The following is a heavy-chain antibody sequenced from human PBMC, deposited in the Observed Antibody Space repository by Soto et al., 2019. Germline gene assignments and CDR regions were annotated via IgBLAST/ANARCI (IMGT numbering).Heavy chain of an antibody. Sequence: PSETLSLTCTVSGGSISSYYWSWIRQPPGKGLEWIGYIYYSGSTNYNPSLKSRVTISVDTSKNQFSLKLSSVTAADTAVYYCARDSQDYGGNWGWFDPWGQGTLVTVS. D-gene: IGHD4-17*01. CDR2: IYYSGST. V-gene: IGHV4-59*01. J-gene: IGHJ5*02. CDR1: GGSISSYY. CDR3: ARDSQDYGGNWGWFDP.